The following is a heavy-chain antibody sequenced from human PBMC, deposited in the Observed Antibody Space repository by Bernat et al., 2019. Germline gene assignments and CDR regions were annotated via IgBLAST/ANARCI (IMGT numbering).Heavy chain of an antibody. V-gene: IGHV4-34*01. D-gene: IGHD3-10*01. CDR1: GGSFSGYY. CDR3: ARAKGLLWFRELLPNYFDY. Sequence: QVQLQQWGAGLLKPSETLSLTCAVYGGSFSGYYWSWIRQPPGKGLEWIGEINHSGSTNYNPSLKSRVTISVDTSKNQFSLKLSFVTAADTAVYYCARAKGLLWFRELLPNYFDYWGQGTLVTVSS. CDR2: INHSGST. J-gene: IGHJ4*02.